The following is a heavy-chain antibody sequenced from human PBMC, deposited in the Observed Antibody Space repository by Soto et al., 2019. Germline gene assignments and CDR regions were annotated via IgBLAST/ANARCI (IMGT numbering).Heavy chain of an antibody. D-gene: IGHD2-15*01. Sequence: ASAKVSGKASGYTFTSYGISWVRQAAGQGLEWMGWISAYNGNTNYAQKLQGRVTMTTDTSTSTTYMELRSLRSDDTAVYYCARVTVVEFYDGAFDMWGQGTLVTVS. CDR2: ISAYNGNT. CDR1: GYTFTSYG. CDR3: ARVTVVEFYDGAFDM. J-gene: IGHJ3*02. V-gene: IGHV1-18*04.